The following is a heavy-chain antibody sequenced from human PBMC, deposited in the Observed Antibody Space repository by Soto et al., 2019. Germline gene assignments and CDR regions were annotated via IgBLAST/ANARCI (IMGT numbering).Heavy chain of an antibody. V-gene: IGHV5-10-1*01. CDR1: GYSFTSYW. D-gene: IGHD3-10*01. Sequence: GESLKISCKGSGYSFTSYWISWVRQMPGKGLEWMGRIDPSDSYTNYSPSFQGHITISADKSISTAYLQWSSLKASDTAMYYCAGQVWFGETNYYSCGMDVWGQGTTVTVSS. J-gene: IGHJ6*02. CDR2: IDPSDSYT. CDR3: AGQVWFGETNYYSCGMDV.